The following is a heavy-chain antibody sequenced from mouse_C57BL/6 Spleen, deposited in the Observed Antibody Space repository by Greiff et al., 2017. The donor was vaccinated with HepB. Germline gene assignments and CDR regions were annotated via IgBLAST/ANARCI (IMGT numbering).Heavy chain of an antibody. Sequence: QVQLKESGAELARPGASVKMSCKASGYTFTSYTMHWVKQRPGQGLEWIGYINPSSGYTKYNQKFKDKATLTADKSSSTAYMQLSSLTSEDSAVYYCARGGTGRLDYWGQGTTLTVSS. CDR3: ARGGTGRLDY. V-gene: IGHV1-4*01. J-gene: IGHJ2*01. CDR2: INPSSGYT. D-gene: IGHD3-3*01. CDR1: GYTFTSYT.